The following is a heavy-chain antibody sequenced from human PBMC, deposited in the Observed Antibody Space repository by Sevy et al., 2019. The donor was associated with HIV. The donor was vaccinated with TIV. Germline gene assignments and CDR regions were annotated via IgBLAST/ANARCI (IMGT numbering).Heavy chain of an antibody. D-gene: IGHD5-18*01. J-gene: IGHJ4*02. Sequence: GGSLRLSCAASGFTFSVYWMSWVRQAPGKGLEWVATMKEDGSDKDYVDSVKGRFTISRDNAKNSLFLQMKSLRAEDRAVYYCGGEGVGGYSYSLDCWGQGTLVTVSS. CDR2: MKEDGSDK. CDR3: GGEGVGGYSYSLDC. CDR1: GFTFSVYW. V-gene: IGHV3-7*01.